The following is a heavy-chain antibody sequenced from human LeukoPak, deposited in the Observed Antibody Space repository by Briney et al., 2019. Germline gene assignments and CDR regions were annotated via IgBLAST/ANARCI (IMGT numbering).Heavy chain of an antibody. CDR2: IKEDGSEK. CDR3: TRARRYGAGSHNFDY. D-gene: IGHD3-10*01. V-gene: IGHV3-7*04. Sequence: PGGSLRLSCAASGFTFSNCWMSWVRQAPGKGLEWVANIKEDGSEKHYVDSVKGRFAISRDNAKNSLYLQMNSLRAEDTAVYYCTRARRYGAGSHNFDYWGQGTLVTVSS. J-gene: IGHJ4*02. CDR1: GFTFSNCW.